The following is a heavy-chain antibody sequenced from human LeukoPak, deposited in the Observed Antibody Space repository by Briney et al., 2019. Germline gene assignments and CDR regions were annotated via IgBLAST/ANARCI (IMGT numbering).Heavy chain of an antibody. V-gene: IGHV4-39*01. D-gene: IGHD1-1*01. Sequence: SETLSLTCSVSGDSIAAPSYYWAWIRQPPGKGLEWIASIYYSGNTNYDPSLQSRVTISVDTSKNQFSLSLSSVTAADTAVYYXXXXXRXTYDXNWFHPWGQGILVTVSS. CDR2: IYYSGNT. CDR1: GDSIAAPSYY. J-gene: IGHJ5*02. CDR3: XXXXRXTYDXNWFHP.